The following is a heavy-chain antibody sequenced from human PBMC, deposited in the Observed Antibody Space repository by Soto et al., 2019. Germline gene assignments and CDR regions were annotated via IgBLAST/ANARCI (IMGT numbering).Heavy chain of an antibody. J-gene: IGHJ6*02. CDR2: INAGNGNT. CDR1: GYTFTSYA. Sequence: GASVKVSCKASGYTFTSYAMHWVRQAPGQRLEWMGWINAGNGNTKYSQKFQGRVTITRDTSASTAYMELSSLRSEDTAVYYCASSYCLSTSCPPYYGMDVWGQGTTVTVYS. CDR3: ASSYCLSTSCPPYYGMDV. V-gene: IGHV1-3*01. D-gene: IGHD2-2*01.